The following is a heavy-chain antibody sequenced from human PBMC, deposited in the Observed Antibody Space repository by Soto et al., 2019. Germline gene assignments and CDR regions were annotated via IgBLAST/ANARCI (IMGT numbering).Heavy chain of an antibody. D-gene: IGHD3-3*01. CDR2: ISSSSSYI. Sequence: GGSLRLSCAASGFTFSSYSMNWVRQAPGKGLEWVSSISSSSSYIYYADSVKGRFTISRDNAKNSLYLQMNSLRAEDTAVYYCARDPSPQLKYDFWSGYYASYYYYGMDVWGQGTTVTVSS. V-gene: IGHV3-21*01. J-gene: IGHJ6*02. CDR1: GFTFSSYS. CDR3: ARDPSPQLKYDFWSGYYASYYYYGMDV.